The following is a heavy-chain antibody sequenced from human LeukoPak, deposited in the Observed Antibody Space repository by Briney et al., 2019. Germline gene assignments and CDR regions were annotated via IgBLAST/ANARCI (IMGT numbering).Heavy chain of an antibody. D-gene: IGHD1-14*01. J-gene: IGHJ6*02. Sequence: GGSLRLSCAASGFTVSSNYMSWVRQAPGKGLEWVSSISSSSTYIYYADSVKGRFTISRDNAKNSLYLQMNSLRAEDTAVYYCAGVVNPGLYYYYGMDVWGQGTTVTVSS. CDR3: AGVVNPGLYYYYGMDV. CDR2: ISSSSTYI. V-gene: IGHV3-21*01. CDR1: GFTVSSNY.